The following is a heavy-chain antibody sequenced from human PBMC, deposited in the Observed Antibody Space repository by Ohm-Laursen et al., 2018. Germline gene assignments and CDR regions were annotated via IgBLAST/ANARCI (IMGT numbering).Heavy chain of an antibody. D-gene: IGHD2-15*01. Sequence: TLSPTCTVSGGSISSGGYYWSWIRQHPGKGLEWIGYIYYSGSTYYNPSLRSRVTISVDTSKNQFSLKLSSVTAADTAVYYCARKGYCSGGSCSTVAFDIWGQGTMVTVSS. J-gene: IGHJ3*02. CDR3: ARKGYCSGGSCSTVAFDI. CDR1: GGSISSGGYY. V-gene: IGHV4-31*03. CDR2: IYYSGST.